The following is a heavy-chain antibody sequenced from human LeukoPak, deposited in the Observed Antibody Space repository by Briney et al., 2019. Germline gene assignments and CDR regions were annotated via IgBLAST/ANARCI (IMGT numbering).Heavy chain of an antibody. V-gene: IGHV3-23*01. Sequence: PGGSLRLSCAASGFTFSSYAMSWVRQAPGKELEWVSVISGSGGITYYEDSVKGRFTISRDNSKNTLYLQMNSLRAEDTAVYYCARRAGAYSHPYDYWGQGTLVTVSS. CDR2: ISGSGGIT. CDR1: GFTFSSYA. J-gene: IGHJ4*02. D-gene: IGHD4/OR15-4a*01. CDR3: ARRAGAYSHPYDY.